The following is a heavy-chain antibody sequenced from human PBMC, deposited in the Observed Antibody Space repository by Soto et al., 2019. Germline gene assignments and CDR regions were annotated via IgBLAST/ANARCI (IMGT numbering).Heavy chain of an antibody. V-gene: IGHV3-21*01. Sequence: GGSLRLSCAASGFTFSSYSMNWVRQAPGKGLEWVSSISSSSSSYIYYADSVKGRFTISRDNAKNSLYLQMNSLRAEDTAVYYCARDRYDFWTLYGMDVWGQGTTVTVSS. CDR1: GFTFSSYS. J-gene: IGHJ6*02. CDR2: ISSSSSSYI. CDR3: ARDRYDFWTLYGMDV. D-gene: IGHD3-3*01.